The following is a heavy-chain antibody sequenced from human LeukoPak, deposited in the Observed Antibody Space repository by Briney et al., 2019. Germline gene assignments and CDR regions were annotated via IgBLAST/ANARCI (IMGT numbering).Heavy chain of an antibody. Sequence: SETLSLTCAVYGGSFSGYYWSWIRQPPGKGLEWIGEINHSGSTNYNPSLKSRVTISVDTSKNQFSLKLSSVTAADTAVYYCARRPRGYSSSCFDFWGQGTLVTVSS. CDR1: GGSFSGYY. D-gene: IGHD6-13*01. CDR3: ARRPRGYSSSCFDF. V-gene: IGHV4-34*01. J-gene: IGHJ4*02. CDR2: INHSGST.